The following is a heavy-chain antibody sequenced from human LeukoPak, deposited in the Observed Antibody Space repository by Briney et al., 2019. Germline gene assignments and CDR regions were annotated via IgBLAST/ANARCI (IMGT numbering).Heavy chain of an antibody. CDR1: GFTFSSYG. CDR2: ISYDGSNK. D-gene: IGHD3-10*01. V-gene: IGHV3-30*18. Sequence: GGSLRLSCAASGFTFSSYGMHWVRQAPGKGLEWGAVISYDGSNKYYAESVKGRFTISRDNSKNTLYLQMHSLRAEDTAVYYCAKDRGVRGVITSDSGLGMDVWGQGTTVTVSS. J-gene: IGHJ6*02. CDR3: AKDRGVRGVITSDSGLGMDV.